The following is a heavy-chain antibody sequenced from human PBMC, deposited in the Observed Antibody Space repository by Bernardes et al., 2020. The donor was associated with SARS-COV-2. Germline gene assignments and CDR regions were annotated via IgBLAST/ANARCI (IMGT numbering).Heavy chain of an antibody. D-gene: IGHD3-9*01. CDR2: VWSDSSNK. V-gene: IGHV3-33*06. CDR3: AKSHRDSTGYYAYYYDN. Sequence: GGSLILSCAASGFTFSYYGMHWVRQAPGKGLEWVATVWSDSSNKYYEDSVKGRFTISRDNSKSTLYLQMNSVRAEDTAVYYCAKSHRDSTGYYAYYYDNWGQGTLVSVPS. CDR1: GFTFSYYG. J-gene: IGHJ4*02.